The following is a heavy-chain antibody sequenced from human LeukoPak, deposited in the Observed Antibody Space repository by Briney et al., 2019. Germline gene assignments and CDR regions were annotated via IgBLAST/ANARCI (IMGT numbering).Heavy chain of an antibody. CDR2: ISSSSSYI. D-gene: IGHD4-23*01. Sequence: PGGSLRLSCAVSGFTFSSYSMKWVRQAPGKGLEWVSSISSSSSYIYYADSVKGRFTISRDNAKNSLYLQMNSLRAEDTAVYYCASSDYGGNSSDYWGQRTLVTVSS. J-gene: IGHJ4*02. V-gene: IGHV3-21*01. CDR1: GFTFSSYS. CDR3: ASSDYGGNSSDY.